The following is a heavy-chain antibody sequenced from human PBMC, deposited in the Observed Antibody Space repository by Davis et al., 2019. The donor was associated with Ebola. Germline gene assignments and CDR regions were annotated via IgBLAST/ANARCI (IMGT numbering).Heavy chain of an antibody. CDR2: IYYSGST. J-gene: IGHJ6*02. CDR1: GGSFSGYY. V-gene: IGHV4-59*01. Sequence: PSETLSLTCAVYGGSFSGYYWSWIRQPPGKGLEWIGYIYYSGSTNYNPSLKSRVTISVDTSKNQFSLKLSSVTAADTAVYYCATVDGTVTPNKDYYYGMDVWGQGTTVTVSS. D-gene: IGHD4-11*01. CDR3: ATVDGTVTPNKDYYYGMDV.